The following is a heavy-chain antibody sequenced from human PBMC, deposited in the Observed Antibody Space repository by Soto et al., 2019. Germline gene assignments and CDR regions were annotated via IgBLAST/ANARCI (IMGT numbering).Heavy chain of an antibody. J-gene: IGHJ4*02. D-gene: IGHD6-19*01. Sequence: QVQLQESGPGLVKPSETLSLTCTVSGGSISSYYWSWIRQPPGKGLEWIGDIYYSGSTNYNPSLKSRVTISVDTSKYQFSLKLSSVTAADTAVYYCARADGIAVAGTWYYWGQGTLVTVSS. CDR1: GGSISSYY. CDR3: ARADGIAVAGTWYY. V-gene: IGHV4-59*01. CDR2: IYYSGST.